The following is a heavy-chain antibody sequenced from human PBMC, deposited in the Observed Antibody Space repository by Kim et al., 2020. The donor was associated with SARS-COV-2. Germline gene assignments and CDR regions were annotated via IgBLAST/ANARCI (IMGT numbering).Heavy chain of an antibody. CDR3: ARPNGYCSGASCQGAFDI. CDR1: GFTFSGYY. V-gene: IGHV3-11*03. D-gene: IGHD2-2*03. J-gene: IGHJ3*02. CDR2: IGTISSYT. Sequence: GGSLRLSCAASGFTFSGYYMNWIRQAPGKGLEWVSYIGTISSYTNYADSVKGRFTISRDNAKNSLYLQMNSLRAEDTAVYYCARPNGYCSGASCQGAFDIWGQGTMVTVSS.